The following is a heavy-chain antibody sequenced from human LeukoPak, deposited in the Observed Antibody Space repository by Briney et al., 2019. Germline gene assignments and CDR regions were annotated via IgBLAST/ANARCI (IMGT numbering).Heavy chain of an antibody. Sequence: PSETLSLTCIVSGGSINTYYWSWIRQPAGKGLEWIGRIYTSGSTNYNPSLKSRVTMSVDTPKNQFSLRLSSVTAADTAVYYCARTTLLSSDWSPDAFDVWGQGTMVTVSS. CDR2: IYTSGST. J-gene: IGHJ3*01. V-gene: IGHV4-4*07. CDR1: GGSINTYY. CDR3: ARTTLLSSDWSPDAFDV. D-gene: IGHD3-9*01.